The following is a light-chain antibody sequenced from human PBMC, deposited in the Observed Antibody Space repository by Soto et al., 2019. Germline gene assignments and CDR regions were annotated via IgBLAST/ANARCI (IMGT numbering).Light chain of an antibody. Sequence: QSVLTQPASVSGSPGQSITISCTGTSNDIGSFNVVSWYQQHPGKAPKLIIYEVNKRPSGVSDRFSGSKSGNTASLTISGLQADDESDYYCCSYAGSTTSWVFGGGTQLTVL. V-gene: IGLV2-23*02. J-gene: IGLJ3*02. CDR3: CSYAGSTTSWV. CDR1: SNDIGSFNV. CDR2: EVN.